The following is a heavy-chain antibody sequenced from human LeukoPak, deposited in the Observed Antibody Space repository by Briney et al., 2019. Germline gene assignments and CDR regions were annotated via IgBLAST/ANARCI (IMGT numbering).Heavy chain of an antibody. CDR1: GFTFGSYE. CDR2: ISSSGNTT. J-gene: IGHJ4*02. V-gene: IGHV3-48*03. D-gene: IGHD1-14*01. CDR3: AAKEGTRSDFDY. Sequence: GGSLRLSCAASGFTFGSYEMNWARQAPGKGLEWISYISSSGNTTHYADSAKGRFTISRDNAKNSLYLQMNSLRGEDTAVYYCAAKEGTRSDFDYWGQGTLVTVAA.